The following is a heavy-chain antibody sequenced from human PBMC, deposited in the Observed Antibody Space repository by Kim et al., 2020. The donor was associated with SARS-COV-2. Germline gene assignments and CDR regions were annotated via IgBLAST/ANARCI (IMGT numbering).Heavy chain of an antibody. CDR3: AKMSRGSGWPHSFDS. Sequence: GGSLRLSCAASGFTFEDYAMHWVRQVPGKTLEWVSLISGDGDSTSYADSVKGRSTISRDNSKNSMYLQVNSLRTEDSALYYCAKMSRGSGWPHSFDSWG. J-gene: IGHJ4*01. CDR2: ISGDGDST. V-gene: IGHV3-43*02. D-gene: IGHD6-19*01. CDR1: GFTFEDYA.